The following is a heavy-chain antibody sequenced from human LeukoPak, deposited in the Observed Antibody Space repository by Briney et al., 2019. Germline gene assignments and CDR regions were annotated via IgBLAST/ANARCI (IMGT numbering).Heavy chain of an antibody. J-gene: IGHJ4*02. V-gene: IGHV3-30*18. D-gene: IGHD6-19*01. CDR3: VKDRHYSSSIMGI. Sequence: PGESLRLSCAASGFTFSSYDMHWVRQAPGKGLEWVAVISYDGSNKYYADSVKGRVTISRDNSKNTLYLQMNSLRAEDTAMYYCVKDRHYSSSIMGIWGQGTLVTVSS. CDR2: ISYDGSNK. CDR1: GFTFSSYD.